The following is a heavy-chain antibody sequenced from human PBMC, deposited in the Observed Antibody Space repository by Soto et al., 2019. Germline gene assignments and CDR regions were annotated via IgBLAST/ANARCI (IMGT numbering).Heavy chain of an antibody. CDR2: INTEGGSS. J-gene: IGHJ3*01. D-gene: IGHD2-2*01. CDR1: GFTFSGHW. V-gene: IGHV3-74*03. Sequence: EVQRVESGGDLVQPGGSLRLSCAASGFTFSGHWMHCVRQVPGKGLEWVSRINTEGGSSAYEDSVKGRFTISGDNAKNTLYLQMNGLRGEDTAVYYCAREAGYCSNTSCYRRAFDPWGQGTTVTVSS. CDR3: AREAGYCSNTSCYRRAFDP.